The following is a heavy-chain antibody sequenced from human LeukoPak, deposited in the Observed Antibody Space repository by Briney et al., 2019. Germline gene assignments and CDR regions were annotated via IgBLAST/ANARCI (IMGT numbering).Heavy chain of an antibody. CDR1: GFTFSSYE. CDR2: ISSSTSTI. Sequence: GGSLRLSCAASGFTFSSYEMNWVRQAPGKGLEWVSYISSSTSTIYYADSVKGRFTISRDNAKNSLYLQMNSLRAEDTAVYYCAELGITMIGGVWGKGTTVTISS. J-gene: IGHJ6*04. V-gene: IGHV3-48*03. CDR3: AELGITMIGGV. D-gene: IGHD3-10*02.